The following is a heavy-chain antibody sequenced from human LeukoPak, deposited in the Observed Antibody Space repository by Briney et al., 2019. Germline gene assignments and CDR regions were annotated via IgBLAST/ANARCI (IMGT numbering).Heavy chain of an antibody. CDR3: ARDPMEGYSYGFGIKDDWFDP. D-gene: IGHD5-18*01. Sequence: ASVKVSCKASGYTFTGYYMHWVRQAPGQGLEWMGWINPNSGGTNYAQKFQGRVTMTRDTSISTAYMELSRLRSDDTAVYYCARDPMEGYSYGFGIKDDWFDPWGQGTLVTVSS. CDR2: INPNSGGT. CDR1: GYTFTGYY. V-gene: IGHV1-2*02. J-gene: IGHJ5*02.